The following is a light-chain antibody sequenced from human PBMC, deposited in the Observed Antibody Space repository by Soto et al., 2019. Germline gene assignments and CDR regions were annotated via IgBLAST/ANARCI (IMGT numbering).Light chain of an antibody. CDR3: SSYTSSSTWV. CDR1: SSDVGLYNY. V-gene: IGLV2-14*01. J-gene: IGLJ3*02. Sequence: QSALTQPASVSGSPGQSITISGTGTSSDVGLYNYVSWYQQHPGKAPKLMIYEVTNRPSGVSNRFSGSKSGNTASLTISGLQAEDEADYYCSSYTSSSTWVFGGGTKLTVL. CDR2: EVT.